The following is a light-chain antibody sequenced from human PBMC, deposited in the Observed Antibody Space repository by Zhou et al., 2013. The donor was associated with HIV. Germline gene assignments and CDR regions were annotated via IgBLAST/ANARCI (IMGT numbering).Light chain of an antibody. CDR1: QTVSGRY. J-gene: IGKJ4*01. V-gene: IGKV3D-20*02. Sequence: EIVLTQSPGTLSLSPGERATLSCRASQTVSGRYLAWFQQRPGQTPRLLIHHASIRATGTPDRFSGSGSGTDFILTISSLKPEDSGVYYCQQRSNWPLTFGGGTKVDIK. CDR2: HAS. CDR3: QQRSNWPLT.